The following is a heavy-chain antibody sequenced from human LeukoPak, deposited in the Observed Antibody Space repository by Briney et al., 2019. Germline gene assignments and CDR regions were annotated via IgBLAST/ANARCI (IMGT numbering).Heavy chain of an antibody. CDR2: IRYDGSNK. CDR3: AKDTGNDYVWGSYRYTAHDAFDI. D-gene: IGHD3-16*02. J-gene: IGHJ3*02. CDR1: GFTFSNAW. V-gene: IGHV3-30*02. Sequence: GGSLRLSCAASGFTFSNAWMSWVRQAPGKGLEWVAFIRYDGSNKYYADSVKGRFTTSRDNSKNTLYLQMNSLRAEDTAVYYCAKDTGNDYVWGSYRYTAHDAFDIWGQGAMVTVSS.